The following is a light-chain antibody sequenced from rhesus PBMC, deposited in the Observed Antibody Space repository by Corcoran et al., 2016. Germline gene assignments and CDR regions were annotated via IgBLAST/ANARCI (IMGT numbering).Light chain of an antibody. Sequence: DIQMTQSPSSLSASVGDTVTITCQASQGIGIYVAWYQQKPEKAPKALIYDASYLQGGVPSRFSGSGAGTDFTHTISSLQPEEFATYYCQQHNIFPLTFGGGTKVEIE. CDR1: QGIGIY. V-gene: IGKV1S14*01. CDR2: DAS. J-gene: IGKJ4*01. CDR3: QQHNIFPLT.